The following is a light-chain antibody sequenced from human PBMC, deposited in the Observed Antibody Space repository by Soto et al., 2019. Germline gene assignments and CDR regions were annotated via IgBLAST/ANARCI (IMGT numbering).Light chain of an antibody. CDR1: QSINTY. V-gene: IGKV3D-11*02. J-gene: IGKJ5*01. CDR2: DAS. Sequence: IVLTQPPRTLSLSPGEGATLSCRASQSINTYLAWYQQKPGQAPRLLIYDASKRATGIPARFSGSGSGTNFTLTISSLEPEDFAVYYCQQRRSWQVTFGQGTRLEIK. CDR3: QQRRSWQVT.